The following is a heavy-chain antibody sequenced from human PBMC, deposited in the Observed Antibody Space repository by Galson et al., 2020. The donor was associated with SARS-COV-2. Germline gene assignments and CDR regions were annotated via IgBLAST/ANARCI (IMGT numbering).Heavy chain of an antibody. Sequence: GGSLRLSCAASGFTFSNAWMSWVRQAPGKGLEWVGRIKSKTDGGTTDYAAPVKGRFTISRDDSKNTLYLQMNSLKTEDTAVYYCTTVRYYYDSSGYSKDAFDIWGQGTMVTVSS. D-gene: IGHD3-22*01. CDR1: GFTFSNAW. J-gene: IGHJ3*02. CDR3: TTVRYYYDSSGYSKDAFDI. V-gene: IGHV3-15*01. CDR2: IKSKTDGGTT.